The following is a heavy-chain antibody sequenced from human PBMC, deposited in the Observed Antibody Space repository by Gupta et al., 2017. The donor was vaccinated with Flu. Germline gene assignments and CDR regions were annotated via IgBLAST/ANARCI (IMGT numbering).Heavy chain of an antibody. CDR2: IWYDGSNK. V-gene: IGHV3-33*01. Sequence: QVQLVESGGGVVQPGRSLRLSCAASGFTFSSYGMHWVRQAPGKGLEWVAVIWYDGSNKYYADSVKGRFTISRDNSKNTLYLQMNSLRAEDTAVYYCARDQGITMVRGDRGGFDYWGQGTLVTVSS. J-gene: IGHJ4*02. D-gene: IGHD3-10*01. CDR3: ARDQGITMVRGDRGGFDY. CDR1: GFTFSSYG.